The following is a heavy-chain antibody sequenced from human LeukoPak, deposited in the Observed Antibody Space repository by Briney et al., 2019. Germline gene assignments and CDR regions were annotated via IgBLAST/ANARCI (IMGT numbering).Heavy chain of an antibody. D-gene: IGHD6-6*01. Sequence: PGGSLRLSCAASGFTFSSYAMTWVRQAPGKGLEWVSSIVGSAAVTYYADSVKGRFTISRDNSKNTLYLQMDSLRAEDTALYYCAKFSSDTNYYYGMDVWGPGTTVTVSS. CDR1: GFTFSSYA. CDR3: AKFSSDTNYYYGMDV. J-gene: IGHJ6*02. CDR2: IVGSAAVT. V-gene: IGHV3-23*01.